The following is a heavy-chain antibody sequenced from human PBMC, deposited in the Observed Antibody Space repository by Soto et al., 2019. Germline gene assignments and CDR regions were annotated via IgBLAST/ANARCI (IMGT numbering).Heavy chain of an antibody. CDR3: VRELSYGMDV. CDR1: GASINSHY. V-gene: IGHV4-59*11. CDR2: IYFSGST. Sequence: QVQLQESGPGLVKPSETLSLTCTVSGASINSHYWTWIRQPPGKGLEWIGSIYFSGSTNYNPSLKGRVSISVDRAKSQFSLNLTSVTAADTAMYYCVRELSYGMDVWGQGTTVIVSS. J-gene: IGHJ6*02.